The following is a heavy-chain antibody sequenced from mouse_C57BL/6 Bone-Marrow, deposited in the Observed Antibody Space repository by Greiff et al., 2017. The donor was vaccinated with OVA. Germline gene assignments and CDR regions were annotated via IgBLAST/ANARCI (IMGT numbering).Heavy chain of an antibody. CDR3: ARGGITTVVTPYWYFDV. CDR1: GYTFTSYW. V-gene: IGHV1-55*01. D-gene: IGHD1-1*01. Sequence: QVQLQQPGAELVKPGASVKMSCKASGYTFTSYWITWVKQRPGQGLEWIGDIYPGSGSTNYNEKFKSKATLTVDTSSSTAYMQLSSLTSADSAVYYCARGGITTVVTPYWYFDVWGTGTTVTVSS. CDR2: IYPGSGST. J-gene: IGHJ1*03.